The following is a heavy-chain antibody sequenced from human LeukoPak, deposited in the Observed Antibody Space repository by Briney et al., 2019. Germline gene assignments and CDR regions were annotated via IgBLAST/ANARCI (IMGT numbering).Heavy chain of an antibody. CDR3: ARDPLRYLRVGHYDY. V-gene: IGHV3-21*01. CDR1: GFTFSNSA. CDR2: IDYDSSHI. Sequence: GGSLRLSGAASGFTFSNSAMNWVRQVPGKGLEWVSSIDYDSSHIYYAASVRGRFTISRDNARNSVYLQMNSLRVEDTAVYYCARDPLRYLRVGHYDYWGQGTLVAVSS. D-gene: IGHD3-9*01. J-gene: IGHJ4*02.